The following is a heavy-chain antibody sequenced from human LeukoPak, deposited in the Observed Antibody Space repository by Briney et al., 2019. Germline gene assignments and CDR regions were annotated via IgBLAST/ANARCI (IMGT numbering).Heavy chain of an antibody. CDR3: AKTYYDILTGNPWYFDY. J-gene: IGHJ4*02. Sequence: GGSLRLSCAASGFTFSSYGKSWVRQAPGKGLEWVSAISGSGGSTYYADSVKGRFTISRDNSKNTLYLQMNSLRAEDTAVYYCAKTYYDILTGNPWYFDYWGQGTLVTVSS. V-gene: IGHV3-23*01. D-gene: IGHD3-9*01. CDR2: ISGSGGST. CDR1: GFTFSSYG.